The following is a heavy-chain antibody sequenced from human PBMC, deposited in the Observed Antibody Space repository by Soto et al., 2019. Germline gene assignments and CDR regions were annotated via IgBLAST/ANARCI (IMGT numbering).Heavy chain of an antibody. D-gene: IGHD6-13*01. V-gene: IGHV4-59*01. Sequence: PSETLSLTCSVAGGSIIGDYWNWIRQPPGKGLEWIGNIYYSGSTNYNPSLKSRVTMSIDTSKTQFSLNLNSVTAADTAVYYCASSNIAAAGFYYYGMDVWGRGTTVTVSS. J-gene: IGHJ6*02. CDR3: ASSNIAAAGFYYYGMDV. CDR1: GGSIIGDY. CDR2: IYYSGST.